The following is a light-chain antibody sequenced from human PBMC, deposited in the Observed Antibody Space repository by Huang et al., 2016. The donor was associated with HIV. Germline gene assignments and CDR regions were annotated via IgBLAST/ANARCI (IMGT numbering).Light chain of an antibody. V-gene: IGKV1-33*01. Sequence: DVQMTQSPSSLSASVGDRVTITCQASQDIRHYLNWYQQKPGKAPKLLIYDASNLETGVPSRFSGGGSGTDFTFTISGLQPDDMATYYCQQYENFPLTFGGGTKVDIK. J-gene: IGKJ4*01. CDR1: QDIRHY. CDR2: DAS. CDR3: QQYENFPLT.